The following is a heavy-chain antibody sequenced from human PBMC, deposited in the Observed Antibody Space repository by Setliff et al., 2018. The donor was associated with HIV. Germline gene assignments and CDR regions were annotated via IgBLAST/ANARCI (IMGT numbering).Heavy chain of an antibody. Sequence: SETLSLTCTVSGGSISSSNYYWGWIRQPPGKGLEWIGSIYYSGNAYYNPSLKSRVTISVDTSENQFSLKLSSVTAADTAAYYCATRNTLRYFEWLNYYYYYMDVWGKGTTVTVSS. V-gene: IGHV4-39*01. CDR3: ATRNTLRYFEWLNYYYYYMDV. J-gene: IGHJ6*03. CDR1: GGSISSSNYY. CDR2: IYYSGNA. D-gene: IGHD3-9*01.